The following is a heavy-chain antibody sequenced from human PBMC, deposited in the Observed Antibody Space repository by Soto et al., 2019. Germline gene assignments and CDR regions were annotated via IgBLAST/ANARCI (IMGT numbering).Heavy chain of an antibody. CDR3: ACGTYYGGNSIFDY. V-gene: IGHV4-30-2*01. CDR2: IYHSGST. D-gene: IGHD2-21*02. Sequence: SETLSLTCAVSGGSISSGGYSWSWIRQPPGKGLEWIGYIYHSGSTYYNPSLKSRVTISVDGSKNQFSLKLSSVTAADTAVYYCACGTYYGGNSIFDYWGQGTLVTVSS. J-gene: IGHJ4*02. CDR1: GGSISSGGYS.